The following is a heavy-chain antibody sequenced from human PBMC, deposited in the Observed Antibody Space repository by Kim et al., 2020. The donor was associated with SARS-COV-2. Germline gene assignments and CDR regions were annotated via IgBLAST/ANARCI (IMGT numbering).Heavy chain of an antibody. V-gene: IGHV3-53*01. CDR3: ARDPIYYGSGSYYKDYYYGMDV. J-gene: IGHJ6*02. CDR1: GFTVSSNY. CDR2: IYSGGST. Sequence: GGSLRLSCAASGFTVSSNYMNWVRQAPGKGLEWVSVIYSGGSTYYADSVKGRFTISRDNSKNTLYLQMNSLRAEDTAVYYCARDPIYYGSGSYYKDYYYGMDVWGQGTTVTVSS. D-gene: IGHD3-10*01.